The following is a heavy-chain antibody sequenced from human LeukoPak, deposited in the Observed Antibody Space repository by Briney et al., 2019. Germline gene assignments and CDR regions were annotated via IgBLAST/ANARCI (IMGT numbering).Heavy chain of an antibody. J-gene: IGHJ6*02. CDR1: GGTFSSYA. Sequence: SVKVSCKASGGTFSSYAISWVRQAPGQGLEWMGRIIPILGIANYAQKFQGRVTITADKSTSTAYMELSSLRSEDTAVYYCATAEKATMVAGMDVWGQGTTVIVSS. D-gene: IGHD3-10*01. V-gene: IGHV1-69*04. CDR3: ATAEKATMVAGMDV. CDR2: IIPILGIA.